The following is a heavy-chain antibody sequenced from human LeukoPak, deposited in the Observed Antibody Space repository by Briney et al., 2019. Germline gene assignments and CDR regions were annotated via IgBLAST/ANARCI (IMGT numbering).Heavy chain of an antibody. CDR1: GGSISSGDYY. CDR3: ARGSGPYSSSWNNWFDP. D-gene: IGHD6-13*01. V-gene: IGHV4-30-4*01. J-gene: IGHJ5*02. Sequence: SETLSLTCTVSGGSISSGDYYWSWIRQPPGKGLEWIGYIYYSGSTYYNPSLKSRVTISVDTSKNQVSLRLSSVTAADTAVYYCARGSGPYSSSWNNWFDPWGQGTLVTVSS. CDR2: IYYSGST.